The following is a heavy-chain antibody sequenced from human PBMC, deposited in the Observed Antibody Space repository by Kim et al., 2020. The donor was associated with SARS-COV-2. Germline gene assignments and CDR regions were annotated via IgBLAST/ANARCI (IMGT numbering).Heavy chain of an antibody. V-gene: IGHV1-69*13. CDR2: IIPIFGTA. Sequence: SVKVSCKASGGTFSSYAISWVRQAPGQGLEWMGGIIPIFGTANYAQKFQGRVTITADESTSTAYMELSSLRSEDTAVYYCARAWGGTSWENGMDVWGQGTTVTVSS. J-gene: IGHJ6*02. CDR1: GGTFSSYA. CDR3: ARAWGGTSWENGMDV. D-gene: IGHD1-7*01.